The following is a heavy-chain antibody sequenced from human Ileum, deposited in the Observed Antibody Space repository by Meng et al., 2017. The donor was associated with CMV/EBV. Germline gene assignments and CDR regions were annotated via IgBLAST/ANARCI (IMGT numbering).Heavy chain of an antibody. J-gene: IGHJ4*02. D-gene: IGHD1-1*01. V-gene: IGHV1-2*02. CDR3: ARGDNWDRVDY. Sequence: CKASGYIFNDYYIHWVRQAPGKGLEWMGWINSNSAETNYAQKFRGRVTMTRDTSITTAQMELSGLKSDDAAIYYCARGDNWDRVDYWGQGTLVTVSS. CDR1: GYIFNDYY. CDR2: INSNSAET.